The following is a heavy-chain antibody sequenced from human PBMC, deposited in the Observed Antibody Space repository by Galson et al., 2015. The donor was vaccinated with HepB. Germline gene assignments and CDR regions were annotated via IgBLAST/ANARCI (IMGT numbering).Heavy chain of an antibody. Sequence: SVKVSCKASGGTFSSYAISWVRQAPGQGLEWMGGIIPIFGTANYAQKFQGRVTITADKSTSTAYMELSSLRSEDTAVYYCARAEGLYDSSGYYDAFDIWGQGTMVTVSS. CDR3: ARAEGLYDSSGYYDAFDI. CDR2: IIPIFGTA. D-gene: IGHD3-22*01. CDR1: GGTFSSYA. J-gene: IGHJ3*02. V-gene: IGHV1-69*06.